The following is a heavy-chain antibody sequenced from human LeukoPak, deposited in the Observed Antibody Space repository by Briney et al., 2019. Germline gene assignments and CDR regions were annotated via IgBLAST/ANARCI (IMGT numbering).Heavy chain of an antibody. J-gene: IGHJ4*02. CDR2: IYYSGST. V-gene: IGHV4-39*07. CDR1: GGSIRSSSNY. CDR3: ARDGSGTGWYAADY. Sequence: SETLSLTCTVSGGSIRSSSNYWGSIRQPPGKGLEWIGSIYYSGSTYYNPSLKGRVTIYVDTSKNQFSLKLSSVTAADTAVYYCARDGSGTGWYAADYWGQGTLVTVSS. D-gene: IGHD6-19*01.